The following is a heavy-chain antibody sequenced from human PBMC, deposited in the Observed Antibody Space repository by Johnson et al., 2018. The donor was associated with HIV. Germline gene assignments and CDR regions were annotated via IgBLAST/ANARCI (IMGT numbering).Heavy chain of an antibody. CDR2: IKNKIDGGTI. CDR3: AKGRGYDYDALDF. CDR1: GVTLTNTW. Sequence: VQLVESGGGLVNPGGSLKLSCAASGVTLTNTWMNWVRQAPGKGLEWVGRIKNKIDGGTIDYAAPVKGRFSISRDKSKDTLYLQMSSLRAEDTAVYYCAKGRGYDYDALDFWGQGTMVTVSS. D-gene: IGHD5-12*01. J-gene: IGHJ3*01. V-gene: IGHV3-15*01.